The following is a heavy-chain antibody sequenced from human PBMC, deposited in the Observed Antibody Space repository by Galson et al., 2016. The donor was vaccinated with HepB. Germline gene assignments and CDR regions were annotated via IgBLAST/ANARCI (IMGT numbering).Heavy chain of an antibody. V-gene: IGHV1-2*04. CDR3: ARVKTTRNSNGIDY. CDR2: INPNSGGT. D-gene: IGHD5-18*01. CDR1: GYNFNDYY. Sequence: SVKVSCKASGYNFNDYYMHWVRQAPGQGLEWMGWINPNSGGTNYAQNFQGWVTITRDTSISTAYMELSRLSSDDTAVYYCARVKTTRNSNGIDYWGKGTLVTVSS. J-gene: IGHJ4*02.